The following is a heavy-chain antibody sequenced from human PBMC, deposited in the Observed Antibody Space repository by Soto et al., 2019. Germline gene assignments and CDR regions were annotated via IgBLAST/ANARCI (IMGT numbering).Heavy chain of an antibody. CDR3: ARIGSWALNFDY. CDR1: GFTFSTYH. J-gene: IGHJ4*02. Sequence: GGSLRLSCAASGFTFSTYHMHWVRQAPGKGLEWVAVIWSDGSNKYYADSVKGRFTISRDNSKNTLYLQMNSLRVEDTAVYYCARIGSWALNFDYWGQGTQVTVSS. V-gene: IGHV3-33*01. D-gene: IGHD6-13*01. CDR2: IWSDGSNK.